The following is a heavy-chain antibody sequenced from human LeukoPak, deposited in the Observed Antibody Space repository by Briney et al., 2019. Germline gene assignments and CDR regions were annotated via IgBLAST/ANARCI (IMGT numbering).Heavy chain of an antibody. CDR3: ARELDPTFDY. V-gene: IGHV3-21*01. CDR2: ISSSSTYM. Sequence: GGSLGLSCAASGFTFSAYSMNWVRQAPGKGLEWVSSISSSSTYMYYADSVKGRFTISRDNAKNSLYLQMNSLTAEDTAVYYCARELDPTFDYWGQGTLVTVSS. J-gene: IGHJ4*02. CDR1: GFTFSAYS.